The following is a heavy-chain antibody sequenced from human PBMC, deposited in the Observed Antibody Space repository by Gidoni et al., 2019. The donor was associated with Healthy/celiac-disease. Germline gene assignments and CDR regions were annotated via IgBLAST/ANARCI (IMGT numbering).Heavy chain of an antibody. Sequence: QVQLVQSGAEVKKPGASVKVSCKASGYTFTGYYMHWVRQVPGQGLEWMGWINPNSGGTNYAQKVQGRVTMTRDTSISTAYMELSRLRSDDTAVYYGARDRTYDDSLTGYDPWGQGTRVTVSS. D-gene: IGHD3-9*01. CDR1: GYTFTGYY. CDR2: INPNSGGT. CDR3: ARDRTYDDSLTGYDP. J-gene: IGHJ5*02. V-gene: IGHV1-2*02.